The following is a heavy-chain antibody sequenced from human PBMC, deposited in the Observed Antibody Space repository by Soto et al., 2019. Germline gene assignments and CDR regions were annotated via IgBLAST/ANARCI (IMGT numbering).Heavy chain of an antibody. CDR2: IVVGSGNT. D-gene: IGHD3-3*01. CDR3: AADADYDFWSGSANDY. J-gene: IGHJ4*02. V-gene: IGHV1-58*01. CDR1: GFTFTSSA. Sequence: ASVKVSCKASGFTFTSSAVQWVRQARGQRLEWIGWIVVGSGNTNYAQKFQERVTITRDMSTSTAYMELSSPRSEDTAVYYCAADADYDFWSGSANDYWGQGTLVTVSS.